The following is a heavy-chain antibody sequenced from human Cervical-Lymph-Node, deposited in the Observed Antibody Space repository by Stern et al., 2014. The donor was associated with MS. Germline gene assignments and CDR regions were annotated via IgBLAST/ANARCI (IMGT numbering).Heavy chain of an antibody. V-gene: IGHV1-69*09. CDR3: ARNHYYGSGREDYYGMDV. J-gene: IGHJ6*02. D-gene: IGHD3-10*01. CDR2: IIPILGIA. CDR1: GGTFSSYT. Sequence: QVQLVQSGAEVKKPGSSVKVSCKASGGTFSSYTISWVRQAPGQGLEWMGRIIPILGIANYEQKFQGRVTITADKSTSTAYMELSSLRSEDTAVYYCARNHYYGSGREDYYGMDVWGQGTTVTVSS.